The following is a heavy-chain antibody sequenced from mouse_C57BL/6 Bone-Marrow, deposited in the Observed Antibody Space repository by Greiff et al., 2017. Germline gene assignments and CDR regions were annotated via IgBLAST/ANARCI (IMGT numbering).Heavy chain of an antibody. CDR1: GYTFTSYW. V-gene: IGHV1-69*01. CDR3: SRWGYYYARDY. CDR2: IDPSDSYT. Sequence: QVQLQQPGAELVMPGASVKLSCKASGYTFTSYWMHWVKQRPGQGLEWIGEIDPSDSYTNYNQKFKGKSTLTVDKSSSTASMQLSSLTSEDSAVYYCSRWGYYYARDYWGQGTSVTVSS. J-gene: IGHJ4*01. D-gene: IGHD2-2*01.